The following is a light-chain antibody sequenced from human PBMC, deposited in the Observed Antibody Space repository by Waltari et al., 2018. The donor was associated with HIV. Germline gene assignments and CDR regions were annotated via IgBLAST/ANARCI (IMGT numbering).Light chain of an antibody. CDR1: SSNIGRNY. CDR2: RNN. V-gene: IGLV1-47*01. CDR3: AAWDDSLSGSWV. Sequence: QSVMTQPPSASGTPGQRVTISCSGSSSNIGRNYVNWYQQLPGTTPKLLIYRNNQRPSGVPDRFSGSKSGTSASLAISGLRFEDEADYYCAAWDDSLSGSWVFGGGTQVTVL. J-gene: IGLJ3*02.